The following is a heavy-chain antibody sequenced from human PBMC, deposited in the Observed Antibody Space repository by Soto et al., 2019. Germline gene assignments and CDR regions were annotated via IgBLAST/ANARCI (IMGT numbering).Heavy chain of an antibody. D-gene: IGHD3-22*01. J-gene: IGHJ5*02. CDR3: ARGQYYYDSSGYYFSWFDP. CDR1: GGSISSYY. V-gene: IGHV4-59*01. Sequence: SETLSLTCTVSGGSISSYYWSWIRQPPGKGLEWIGYIYYSGSTNYNPSLKSRVTISVDTSKNQFSLKLSSVTAADTAVYYCARGQYYYDSSGYYFSWFDPWGQGTLVTVSS. CDR2: IYYSGST.